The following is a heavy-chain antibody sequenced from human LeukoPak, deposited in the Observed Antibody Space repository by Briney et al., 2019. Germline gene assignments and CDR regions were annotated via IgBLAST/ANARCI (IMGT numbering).Heavy chain of an antibody. J-gene: IGHJ4*02. CDR1: GFTFSSYS. V-gene: IGHV3-21*01. CDR2: ISSGSSYI. Sequence: GGSLRLSCAASGFTFSSYSMNWVRQAPGKGLEWVSSISSGSSYIYYADSVKGRFTISRDNAKNSLYLQMNSLRAEDTAVYYCASSVGEQQTNWGQGTLVTVSS. D-gene: IGHD3-16*01. CDR3: ASSVGEQQTN.